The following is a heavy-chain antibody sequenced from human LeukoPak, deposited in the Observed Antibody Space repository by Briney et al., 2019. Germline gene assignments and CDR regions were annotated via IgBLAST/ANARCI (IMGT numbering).Heavy chain of an antibody. CDR1: GFTVSSNY. D-gene: IGHD1-26*01. CDR3: ARGRELEYYYYMDV. J-gene: IGHJ6*03. Sequence: GSLRSSSAAPGFTVSSNYNSWVRPAPGKGLGGGAVFFSGGSTYYGDSVKGRFTISRDNSKNTLYLQMNSLRAEDTAVYYCARGRELEYYYYMDVWGKGTTVTVSS. V-gene: IGHV3-53*01. CDR2: FFSGGST.